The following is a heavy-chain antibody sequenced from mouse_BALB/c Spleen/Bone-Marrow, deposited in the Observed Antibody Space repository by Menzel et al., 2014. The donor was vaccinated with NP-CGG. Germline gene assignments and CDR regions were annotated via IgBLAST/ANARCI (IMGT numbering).Heavy chain of an antibody. CDR1: GFTFSDAW. V-gene: IGHV6-6*01. Sequence: EVKLVESGGGLVQPGGSMKLSCAASGFTFSDAWMDWVRQSPVKGLEWVAEIRTKVDNHATYYAESVKGMFTISRDGSKRSVYLQMNSLSAEDTGIYYCTPHGSFAFWGQGTLVTVSA. CDR3: TPHGSFAF. CDR2: IRTKVDNHAT. D-gene: IGHD1-1*01. J-gene: IGHJ3*01.